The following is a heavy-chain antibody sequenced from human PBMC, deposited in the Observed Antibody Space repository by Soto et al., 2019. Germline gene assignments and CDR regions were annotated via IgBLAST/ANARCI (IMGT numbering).Heavy chain of an antibody. Sequence: SETLSLTCAVSGGSISSGGHSWSWIRQPPGKGLEWIGSIYHSGSTYYSPSLKSRVTISLDRSDNQFSLKLSSVTAADTAVYYCASDLNRNFFDYWGQRNLDTVYS. CDR2: IYHSGST. CDR3: ASDLNRNFFDY. V-gene: IGHV4-30-2*01. J-gene: IGHJ4*02. CDR1: GGSISSGGHS.